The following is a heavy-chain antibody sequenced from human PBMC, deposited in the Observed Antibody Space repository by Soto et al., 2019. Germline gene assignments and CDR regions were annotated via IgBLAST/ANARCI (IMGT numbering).Heavy chain of an antibody. J-gene: IGHJ6*02. CDR1: GGTFSSYA. Sequence: GASVKVSCKASGGTFSSYAISWVRQAPGQGLEWMGGIIPIFGTANYAQKFQGRVTITADESTSTAYLELSSLRSEDTAVYYCARAPPALREFYYYYGMDVWGQGTTVTVSS. CDR2: IIPIFGTA. V-gene: IGHV1-69*13. CDR3: ARAPPALREFYYYYGMDV.